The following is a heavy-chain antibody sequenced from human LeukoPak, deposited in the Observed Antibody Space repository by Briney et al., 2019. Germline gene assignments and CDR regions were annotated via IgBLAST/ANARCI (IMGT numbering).Heavy chain of an antibody. J-gene: IGHJ3*02. V-gene: IGHV1-46*01. CDR2: INPSGGST. Sequence: GASVKVSCKASGYTFTSYYMHWVRQAPGQGLEWMGIINPSGGSTSYAQKFQGRDTMTRDTSTSTVYMELSSLRSEDTAVYYCARVGTRFDAFDIWGQGTMVTVSS. CDR3: ARVGTRFDAFDI. D-gene: IGHD2-2*01. CDR1: GYTFTSYY.